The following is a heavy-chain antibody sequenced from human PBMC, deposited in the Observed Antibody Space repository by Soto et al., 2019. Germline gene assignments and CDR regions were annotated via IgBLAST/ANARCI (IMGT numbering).Heavy chain of an antibody. D-gene: IGHD6-13*01. J-gene: IGHJ1*01. V-gene: IGHV1-3*05. CDR2: INAANGNT. Sequence: QVQLVQSGAEEKKPGASVKVSCKASGYTFTTYTMHWVRQAPGQRLEWMGWINAANGNTKYSQKFQDRVTITRDTSASTASMELSSLRSEDTAVYYCARTPGDYSNSWQEYFQHWGQGTLVTVSS. CDR1: GYTFTTYT. CDR3: ARTPGDYSNSWQEYFQH.